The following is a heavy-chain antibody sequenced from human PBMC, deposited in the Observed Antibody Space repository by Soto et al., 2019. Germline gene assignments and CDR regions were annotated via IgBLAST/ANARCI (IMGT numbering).Heavy chain of an antibody. J-gene: IGHJ5*02. Sequence: QVQLVESGGGVVQPGRSLRLSCAASGFTFSTHAMHWVRQAPGKGLECVAIVSFDGSNKYYADSVKGRFTISRDNSKNTLYREMSVLTPEDTAFYYCARDQTGITTAGGGRIDRWGQGTLVTVSS. D-gene: IGHD6-13*01. CDR1: GFTFSTHA. CDR3: ARDQTGITTAGGGRIDR. CDR2: VSFDGSNK. V-gene: IGHV3-30-3*01.